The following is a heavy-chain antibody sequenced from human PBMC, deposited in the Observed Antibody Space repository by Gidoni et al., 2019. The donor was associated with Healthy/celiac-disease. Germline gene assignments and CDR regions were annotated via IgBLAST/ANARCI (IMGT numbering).Heavy chain of an antibody. CDR2: INHSGST. V-gene: IGHV4-34*01. CDR3: ARDLYSSRFPGDYYYGMDV. Sequence: QVQLQQWGAGLLKPSETLSLTCAVYGASFRGYYWSWIRQPPGKGLEWVGEINHSGSTNYNPSLKSRVTISVDTSKNQFSLKLSSVTAADTAVYYCARDLYSSRFPGDYYYGMDVWGQGTTVTVSS. D-gene: IGHD6-13*01. J-gene: IGHJ6*02. CDR1: GASFRGYY.